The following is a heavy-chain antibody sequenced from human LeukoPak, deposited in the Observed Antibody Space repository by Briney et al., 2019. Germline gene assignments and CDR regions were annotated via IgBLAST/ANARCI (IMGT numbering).Heavy chain of an antibody. CDR3: ARDSSSSWYGFCDY. D-gene: IGHD6-13*01. Sequence: ASVTVSCTASGYTFTRYGISWVRQAPGQGLEWMEWISVYNGNTNYAQKFQGRVTMTTDTSTNTAYMELRSLRSDDTAVYYCARDSSSSWYGFCDYWGQGTLVTVSS. J-gene: IGHJ4*02. V-gene: IGHV1-18*01. CDR2: ISVYNGNT. CDR1: GYTFTRYG.